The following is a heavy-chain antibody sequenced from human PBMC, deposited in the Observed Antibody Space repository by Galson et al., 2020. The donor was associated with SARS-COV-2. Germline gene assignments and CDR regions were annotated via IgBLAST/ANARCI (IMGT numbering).Heavy chain of an antibody. D-gene: IGHD3-9*01. J-gene: IGHJ6*02. CDR2: ISGSGGST. CDR1: GFTFSSYA. V-gene: IGHV3-23*01. CDR3: AKDVAYYDILTGYHYYYYYGMDV. Sequence: GGSLRLSCAASGFTFSSYAMSWVRQAPGKGLEWVSAISGSGGSTYYADSVKGRFTISRDNSKNTLYLQMNSLRAEDTAVYYCAKDVAYYDILTGYHYYYYYGMDVWGQGTTVTVSS.